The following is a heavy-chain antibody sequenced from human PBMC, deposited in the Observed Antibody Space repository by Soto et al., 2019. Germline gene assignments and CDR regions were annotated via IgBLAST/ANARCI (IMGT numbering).Heavy chain of an antibody. D-gene: IGHD6-13*01. Sequence: SVKTYCKTSGYTLTVYNMHWVGQATKKGLEWMGWINPNSGGTNYAQKFQGWVTMTRDTSISTAYMELSRLRSDDTAVYYCAREGIAAAGTLLIGMDVWGQGTTVTVSS. CDR3: AREGIAAAGTLLIGMDV. V-gene: IGHV1-2*04. CDR2: INPNSGGT. J-gene: IGHJ6*02. CDR1: GYTLTVYN.